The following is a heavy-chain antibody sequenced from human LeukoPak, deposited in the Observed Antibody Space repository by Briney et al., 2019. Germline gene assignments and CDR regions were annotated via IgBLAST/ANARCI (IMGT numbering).Heavy chain of an antibody. CDR1: GFTFSNFG. CDR3: ASGRQLGY. V-gene: IGHV3-7*01. CDR2: INEAGSGK. J-gene: IGHJ4*02. D-gene: IGHD6-13*01. Sequence: GGSLRLSCAASGFTFSNFGMSWVRQAPGKGLEWVANINEAGSGKYYVDSVKGRFTISRDNAKNSLYLQMNSLRVEDTAIYYCASGRQLGYWGQGTLATVSA.